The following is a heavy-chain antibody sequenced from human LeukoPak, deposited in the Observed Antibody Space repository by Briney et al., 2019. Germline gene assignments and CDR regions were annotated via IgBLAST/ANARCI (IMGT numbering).Heavy chain of an antibody. Sequence: SETLSLTCTVSGGSISSSYWSWIRQPPGKGLEWIGYRYYSGSTNYNPSLQSRVTISLDTSKNQFSLKLSSVTAADTAVYYCAREYCSSSSCYFDYWGQGTLVTVS. CDR3: AREYCSSSSCYFDY. V-gene: IGHV4-59*12. CDR1: GGSISSSY. CDR2: RYYSGST. J-gene: IGHJ4*02. D-gene: IGHD2-2*01.